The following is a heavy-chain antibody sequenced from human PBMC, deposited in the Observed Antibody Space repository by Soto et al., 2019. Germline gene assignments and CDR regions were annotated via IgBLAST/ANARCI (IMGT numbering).Heavy chain of an antibody. D-gene: IGHD2-21*02. CDR2: INAGNGNT. V-gene: IGHV1-3*05. Sequence: QVQLVQSGAEEKKPGASVKVSCKASGYTFIRYAMNWVHQAPGQRLEWMGWINAGNGNTKYSQKFQGRVTITRDTSSRTAYMELSSLRSEDTAVYYCWSLSLLAPEPYGIDVWGQCYTVTVS. J-gene: IGHJ6*02. CDR1: GYTFIRYA. CDR3: WSLSLLAPEPYGIDV.